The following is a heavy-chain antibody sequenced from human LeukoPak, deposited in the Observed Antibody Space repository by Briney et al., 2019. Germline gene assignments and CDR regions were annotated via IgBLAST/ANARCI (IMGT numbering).Heavy chain of an antibody. D-gene: IGHD3-10*01. V-gene: IGHV3-74*01. J-gene: IGHJ4*02. CDR2: INGDGSTT. Sequence: GGSLRLSCAASGFTFSSYWMHWVRQAPGKGLVWVSRINGDGSTTTYADSVKGRFTISRDNSKNTLYLQTNSLRAEDTAVYYCAGDASYYGSGNYFWGQGTLVTVSS. CDR1: GFTFSSYW. CDR3: AGDASYYGSGNYF.